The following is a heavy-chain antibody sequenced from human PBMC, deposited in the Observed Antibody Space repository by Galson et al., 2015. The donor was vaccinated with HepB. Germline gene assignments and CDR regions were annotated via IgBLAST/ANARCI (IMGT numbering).Heavy chain of an antibody. CDR2: IYHSENT. CDR1: GGSISSGDYY. Sequence: TLSLTCTVSGGSISSGDYYWSWIRQPPGKGLEWLGYIYHSENTYYKPSLKTRTIISVDTSKNQFSLNLSSVTAADTAVYYCARGDGSAWYLDYWGQGTLVTVSS. D-gene: IGHD6-19*01. V-gene: IGHV4-30-4*01. J-gene: IGHJ4*02. CDR3: ARGDGSAWYLDY.